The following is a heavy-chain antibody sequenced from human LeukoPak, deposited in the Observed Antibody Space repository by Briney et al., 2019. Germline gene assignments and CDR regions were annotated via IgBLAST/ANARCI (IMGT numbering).Heavy chain of an antibody. CDR2: TYYSGST. Sequence: SETLSLTCTVSGGSVSSGNYYWSWLRQPPGKGLEWIGYTYYSGSTNYNPPLKCRVTISVDTSKNQFSLKLSSVTAADTATYYCARDDTYGAFDIWGQGTIVTVSS. CDR3: ARDDTYGAFDI. V-gene: IGHV4-61*01. D-gene: IGHD3-16*01. CDR1: GGSVSSGNYY. J-gene: IGHJ3*02.